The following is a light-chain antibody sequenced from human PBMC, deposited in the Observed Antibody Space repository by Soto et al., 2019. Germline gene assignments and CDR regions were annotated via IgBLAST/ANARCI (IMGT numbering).Light chain of an antibody. CDR2: GAS. CDR1: QSVSTD. V-gene: IGKV3-15*01. J-gene: IGKJ5*01. Sequence: DIVLTQSPATLSLSPGERATLSCRASQSVSTDLAWYQQKPGQAPRLLIRGASTRATGIPARFSGSGSGTEFTLSISSLQSEDFAVYYCQHYNNWPITFGQGTRLEIK. CDR3: QHYNNWPIT.